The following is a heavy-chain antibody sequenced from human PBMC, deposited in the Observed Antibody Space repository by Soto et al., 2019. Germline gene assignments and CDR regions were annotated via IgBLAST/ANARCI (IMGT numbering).Heavy chain of an antibody. V-gene: IGHV1-46*01. J-gene: IGHJ4*02. D-gene: IGHD6-25*01. CDR2: VDPRDGST. Sequence: QVQLVQSGAEMKRPGASVILSCKASGYIFTTYSIHWVRQTAGQGLEWMAKVDPRDGSTGYAQKFRGRVSMAWDTSTGTVSMEVSSLTSDDTATYYCVRVRSSGREFDYWGQGTQVTVSS. CDR1: GYIFTTYS. CDR3: VRVRSSGREFDY.